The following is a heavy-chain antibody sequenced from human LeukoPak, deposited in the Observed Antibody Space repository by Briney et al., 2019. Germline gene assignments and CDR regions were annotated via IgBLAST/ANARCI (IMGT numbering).Heavy chain of an antibody. V-gene: IGHV3-74*01. D-gene: IGHD6-6*01. CDR2: ISGDGSVT. CDR1: GFTLRNYW. CDR3: ARYSSSSGGASYYLDY. J-gene: IGHJ4*01. Sequence: GGSLRLSCTASGFTLRNYWMHWVRQVPGKRLMWVSRISGDGSVTNYADSVQGRLTISRDNAKNILYLQINNLRSEDTAVYYCARYSSSSGGASYYLDYWGHGTLVTVFS.